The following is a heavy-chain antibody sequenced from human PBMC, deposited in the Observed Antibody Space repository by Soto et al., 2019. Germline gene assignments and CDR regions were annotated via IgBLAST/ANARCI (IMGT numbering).Heavy chain of an antibody. Sequence: WSLRLSCAASGFTFSSYGMHWVRQAPGKGLEWVAVISYDGSNKYYADSVKGRFTISRDNSKNTLYLQMNRLRAEDTAVYYCAKQGARVFQAWGQGTLVRVSS. V-gene: IGHV3-30*18. CDR2: ISYDGSNK. CDR1: GFTFSSYG. J-gene: IGHJ5*02. CDR3: AKQGARVFQA.